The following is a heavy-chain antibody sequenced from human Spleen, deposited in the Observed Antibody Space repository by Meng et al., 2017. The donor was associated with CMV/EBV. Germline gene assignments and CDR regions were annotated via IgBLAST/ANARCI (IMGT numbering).Heavy chain of an antibody. Sequence: SETLSLTCAVYGGSFSGYFWNWIRQSPGKGLEWIGEINHSGSTNYNPSLKSRVTISVDTSKNQFSLKLSSVTAADTAVYYCARGRSISVFGLVIMGAGLDVWGQGTTVTVSS. CDR1: GGSFSGYF. CDR2: INHSGST. CDR3: ARGRSISVFGLVIMGAGLDV. V-gene: IGHV4-34*01. J-gene: IGHJ6*02. D-gene: IGHD3-3*01.